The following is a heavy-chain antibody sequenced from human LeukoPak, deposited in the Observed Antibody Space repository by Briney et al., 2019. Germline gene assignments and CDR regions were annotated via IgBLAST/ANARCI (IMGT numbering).Heavy chain of an antibody. J-gene: IGHJ4*02. Sequence: GGSLRLSCAASGFTFSSYAMSWVRQAPGKGLEWVSAISTSGVTYYADSVKGRFTISRDNSKNTLYLQMNSLRAEDTAVYYCAKAVAPYYYDSSGRLFDYWGQGTLVTVSS. D-gene: IGHD3-22*01. CDR3: AKAVAPYYYDSSGRLFDY. CDR2: ISTSGVT. V-gene: IGHV3-23*01. CDR1: GFTFSSYA.